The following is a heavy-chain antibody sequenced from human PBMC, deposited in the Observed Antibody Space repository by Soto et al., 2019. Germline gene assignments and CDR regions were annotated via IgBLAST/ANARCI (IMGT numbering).Heavy chain of an antibody. Sequence: KQSQTLSLTCAISGDSVSSNSAAWNWIRQSPSRGLEWLGRTYYRSKWYNDYAVSVKSRITINPDTSKNQFSLQLNSVTPEDTAVYYCARVGMYYDFWSGYDDAFDIWGQGTMVTVSS. J-gene: IGHJ3*02. V-gene: IGHV6-1*01. D-gene: IGHD3-3*01. CDR3: ARVGMYYDFWSGYDDAFDI. CDR1: GDSVSSNSAA. CDR2: TYYRSKWYN.